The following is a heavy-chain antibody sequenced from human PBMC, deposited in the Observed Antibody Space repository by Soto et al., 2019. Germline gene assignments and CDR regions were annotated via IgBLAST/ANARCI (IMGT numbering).Heavy chain of an antibody. CDR3: AREVPSRYFDL. CDR1: GGSFSDYY. D-gene: IGHD3-10*01. Sequence: QVRLQQWGAGLLKTSETLSLTCAVYGGSFSDYYWSWIRQPPGKGLEWIGEINHSGSTNYNPSLKSRVTISVDTSKNQFSLKLNSVTAADTAVYYCAREVPSRYFDLWGRGTPVTVSS. J-gene: IGHJ2*01. V-gene: IGHV4-34*01. CDR2: INHSGST.